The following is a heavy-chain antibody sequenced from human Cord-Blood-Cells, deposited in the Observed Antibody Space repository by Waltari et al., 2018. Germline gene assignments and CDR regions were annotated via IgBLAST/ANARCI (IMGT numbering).Heavy chain of an antibody. D-gene: IGHD3-10*01. CDR1: GFTFSSYE. V-gene: IGHV3-48*03. CDR2: ISSSGSTI. CDR3: ARDWSGYFDY. Sequence: EVQLVESGGGLVQPGGSLRLSCAASGFTFSSYEMNWVRQAPGTGLEWVSYISSSGSTIYYADSVKGRFTISRDNAKNSLYLQMNSLRAEDTAVYYCARDWSGYFDYWGQGTLVTVSS. J-gene: IGHJ4*02.